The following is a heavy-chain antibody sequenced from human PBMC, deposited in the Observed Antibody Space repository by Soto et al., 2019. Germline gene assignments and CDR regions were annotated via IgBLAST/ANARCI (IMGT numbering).Heavy chain of an antibody. CDR2: IWYDGSNK. CDR1: GFAFSDYG. V-gene: IGHV3-33*01. D-gene: IGHD4-17*01. Sequence: PGGSLRLSCTASGFAFSDYGMHWVRQAPGKGLEWVAVIWYDGSNKYHADSVKGRFTISRDNSRNTLELQMNSLRAEDTAIYFCARRRSTVTTSCLYHGMDVWGRGTTVTVSS. CDR3: ARRRSTVTTSCLYHGMDV. J-gene: IGHJ6*02.